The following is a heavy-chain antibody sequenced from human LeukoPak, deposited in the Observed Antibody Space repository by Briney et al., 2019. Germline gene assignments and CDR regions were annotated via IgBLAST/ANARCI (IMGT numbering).Heavy chain of an antibody. CDR1: GFTFSSYE. D-gene: IGHD5-12*01. Sequence: GGSLRLSCAASGFTFSSYEMNWVRQAPGKGLEWVSYISSSGSTIYYADSVKGRFTISRDNAKNSLYLQMNSLRAEDTAVYYCARDRWLLVATAKENYYYYGMDVWGQGTTVTVSS. CDR2: ISSSGSTI. V-gene: IGHV3-48*03. J-gene: IGHJ6*02. CDR3: ARDRWLLVATAKENYYYYGMDV.